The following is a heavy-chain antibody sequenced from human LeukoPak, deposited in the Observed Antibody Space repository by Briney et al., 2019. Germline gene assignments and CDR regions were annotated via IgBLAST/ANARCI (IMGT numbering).Heavy chain of an antibody. CDR3: ARVRTALTNLFDP. J-gene: IGHJ5*02. V-gene: IGHV3-66*01. CDR1: GGSISSYY. D-gene: IGHD2-21*02. Sequence: PSETLSLTCTVSGGSISSYYWSWVRQAPGKGLEWVSAIYSGGSTYYADSVKGRFTISRDNSENTLSLQMNSLRAEDTAVYYCARVRTALTNLFDPWGQGTLVTVAS. CDR2: IYSGGST.